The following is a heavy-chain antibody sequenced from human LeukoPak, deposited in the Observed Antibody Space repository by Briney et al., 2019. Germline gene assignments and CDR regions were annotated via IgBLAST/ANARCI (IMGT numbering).Heavy chain of an antibody. J-gene: IGHJ3*02. CDR3: ARGSSWWGNAFDI. Sequence: PGGSPRLSCAASGFTFSSYAMSWVRQAPGKGLEWVSVIYSGGSTYYADSVKGRFTISRDNSKNTLYLQMNSLRAEDTAVYYCARGSSWWGNAFDIWGQGTMVTVSS. CDR2: IYSGGST. CDR1: GFTFSSYA. V-gene: IGHV3-53*01. D-gene: IGHD6-13*01.